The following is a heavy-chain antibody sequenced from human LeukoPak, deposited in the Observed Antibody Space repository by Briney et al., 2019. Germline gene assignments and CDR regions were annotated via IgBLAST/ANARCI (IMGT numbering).Heavy chain of an antibody. Sequence: ASVKVSCKASGYTFTRYLMHWVRQAPGQGLEWMGIINPSGGSTNYPQKFQGRVTMTRDTSTGTVYMELSSLRSEDTAVYFCATGRDGYNSEYFQHWGQGTLVTVSS. J-gene: IGHJ1*01. V-gene: IGHV1-46*01. D-gene: IGHD5-24*01. CDR3: ATGRDGYNSEYFQH. CDR2: INPSGGST. CDR1: GYTFTRYL.